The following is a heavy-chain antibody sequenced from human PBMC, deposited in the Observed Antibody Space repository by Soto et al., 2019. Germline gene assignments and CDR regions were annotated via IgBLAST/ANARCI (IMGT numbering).Heavy chain of an antibody. Sequence: EVQLVESGGGLVQPGESLRLSCAASGFTFDYYWMHWVRQAPGKGLVWVSRVHSDGTTTTYADSVKGRFTISRDNDRNTVSLQMSSLSAEDTAIYYCARGDRGGFDLWGHGTVVTVSS. CDR3: ARGDRGGFDL. J-gene: IGHJ3*01. CDR2: VHSDGTTT. D-gene: IGHD2-21*02. V-gene: IGHV3-74*01. CDR1: GFTFDYYW.